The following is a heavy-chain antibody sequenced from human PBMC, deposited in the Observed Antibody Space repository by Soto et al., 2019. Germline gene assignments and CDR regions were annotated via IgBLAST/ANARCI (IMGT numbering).Heavy chain of an antibody. V-gene: IGHV4-4*02. D-gene: IGHD1-7*01. CDR2: IFHSGTT. J-gene: IGHJ4*02. Sequence: SETLSLTCAVSGGSTSSSNWWTWVRQPPGKGLEWIGQIFHSGTTNYNPSLKSRVIISLDKSKNQFSLQLSSVTAADTAVYYCASLGTTMTSFDYWGQGTLVTVSS. CDR3: ASLGTTMTSFDY. CDR1: GGSTSSSNW.